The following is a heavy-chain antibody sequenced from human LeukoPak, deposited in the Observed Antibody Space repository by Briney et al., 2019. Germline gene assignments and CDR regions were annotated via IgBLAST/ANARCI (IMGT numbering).Heavy chain of an antibody. Sequence: GASVKVFCKASGGTFSSYAISWVRQAPGQGLEWMGRIIPILGIANYAQKFQGRVTITADKSTSTAYMELSSLRSEDTAVYYCARGSVVPAAKEGNGMDVWGQGTTVTVSS. V-gene: IGHV1-69*04. D-gene: IGHD2-2*01. CDR2: IIPILGIA. J-gene: IGHJ6*02. CDR1: GGTFSSYA. CDR3: ARGSVVPAAKEGNGMDV.